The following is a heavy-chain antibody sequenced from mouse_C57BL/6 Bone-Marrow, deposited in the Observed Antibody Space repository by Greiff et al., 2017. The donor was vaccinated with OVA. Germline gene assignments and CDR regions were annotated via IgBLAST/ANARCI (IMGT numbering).Heavy chain of an antibody. CDR1: GYTFTDYY. CDR3: ARTIYYYGSKAY. D-gene: IGHD1-1*01. CDR2: INPYNGGT. Sequence: VEPGASVKMSCKASGYTFTDYYMNWVKQSHGKSLEWIGVINPYNGGTSYNQKFKGKATLTVDKSSSTAYMELNSLTSEDSAVYYCARTIYYYGSKAYWGQGTLVTVSA. J-gene: IGHJ3*01. V-gene: IGHV1-19*01.